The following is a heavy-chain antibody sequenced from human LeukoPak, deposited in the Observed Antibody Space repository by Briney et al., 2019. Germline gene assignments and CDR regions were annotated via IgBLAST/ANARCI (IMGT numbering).Heavy chain of an antibody. V-gene: IGHV3-30*02. CDR1: GFSFSTAD. J-gene: IGHJ4*02. Sequence: GGSLRLSCAASGFSFSTADMHWVRQAPGKGLEWVAFLRSGGNDKYYAGSVKGRFTISRDNSKNTLFLQMNSLRAEDTAVYYCAKDLFGSGSYEDWGQGTLVTVSS. D-gene: IGHD3-10*01. CDR3: AKDLFGSGSYED. CDR2: LRSGGNDK.